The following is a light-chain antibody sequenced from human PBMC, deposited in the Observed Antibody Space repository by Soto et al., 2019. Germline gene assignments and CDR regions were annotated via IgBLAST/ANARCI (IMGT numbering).Light chain of an antibody. CDR1: QSLLHSNGYNY. Sequence: DIVMTQSPLSLPVTPGEPASISCRSSQSLLHSNGYNYLDRYLQKPGQSPQLLIYLGSNRASGVPDRSSGSGSGTDFTLKISRVEAEDVGVYCCMQALQAPKFGQGTKVEIK. CDR2: LGS. CDR3: MQALQAPK. V-gene: IGKV2-28*01. J-gene: IGKJ1*01.